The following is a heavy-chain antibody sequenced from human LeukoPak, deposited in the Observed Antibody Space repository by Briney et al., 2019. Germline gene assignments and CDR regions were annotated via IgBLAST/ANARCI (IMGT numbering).Heavy chain of an antibody. J-gene: IGHJ6*02. Sequence: GGSLRLSCAASGFTFSSYGMHWVRQAPGKGLEWVAVISYDGSNKYYADSVKGRFTISRDNSKNTLYLQMNSLRAEDTAVYYCAKDVEEPIAVAGYYYYGMDVWGQGTTVTVSS. CDR2: ISYDGSNK. V-gene: IGHV3-30*18. CDR1: GFTFSSYG. D-gene: IGHD6-19*01. CDR3: AKDVEEPIAVAGYYYYGMDV.